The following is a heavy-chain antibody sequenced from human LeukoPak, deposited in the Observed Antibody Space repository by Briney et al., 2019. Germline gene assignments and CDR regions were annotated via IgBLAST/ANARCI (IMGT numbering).Heavy chain of an antibody. D-gene: IGHD6-13*01. CDR3: ARDPHEAAAGSRWFDP. J-gene: IGHJ5*02. CDR1: GFTFSSYA. V-gene: IGHV3-23*01. CDR2: ISGSGGST. Sequence: TGGSLRLSCAASGFTFSSYAMSGVRQAPGKGLEWVSAISGSGGSTYYADSVKGRFTISRDNSKNTLYLQMNSLRAEDTAVYYCARDPHEAAAGSRWFDPWGQGTLVTVSS.